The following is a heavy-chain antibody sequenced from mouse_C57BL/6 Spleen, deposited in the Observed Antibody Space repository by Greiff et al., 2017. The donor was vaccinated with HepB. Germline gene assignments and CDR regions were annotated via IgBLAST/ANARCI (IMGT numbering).Heavy chain of an antibody. J-gene: IGHJ4*01. D-gene: IGHD2-3*01. V-gene: IGHV1-52*01. CDR3: ARGGDGYPYYAKDY. CDR1: GYTFTSYW. Sequence: VQLQPSGAELVRPGTSVKLSCKASGYTFTSYWMHWVKQSPIQGLEWIGNINPSDSETHYNQKFKDKATLTVDKSSSTAYMQLRSMTSEDSAVYYCARGGDGYPYYAKDYGGQGTSVTVSS. CDR2: INPSDSET.